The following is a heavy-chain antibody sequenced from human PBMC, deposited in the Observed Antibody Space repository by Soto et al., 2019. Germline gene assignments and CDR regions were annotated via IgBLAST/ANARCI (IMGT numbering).Heavy chain of an antibody. Sequence: QVQLVQSGAEVKKPGSSVKVSCKASGGIFSTYAISWLRQAPGQGLEWMGGIIPLFGTPNYAQRFQGRVTITADESTSTAYMELSRLRSEDTAVYYCARDRDDDGSGNYYNRIDFWGQGPLVTVSS. CDR1: GGIFSTYA. CDR3: ARDRDDDGSGNYYNRIDF. J-gene: IGHJ4*02. V-gene: IGHV1-69*01. CDR2: IIPLFGTP. D-gene: IGHD3-10*01.